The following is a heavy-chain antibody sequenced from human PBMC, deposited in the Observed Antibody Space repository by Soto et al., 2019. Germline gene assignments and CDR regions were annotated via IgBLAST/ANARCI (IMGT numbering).Heavy chain of an antibody. J-gene: IGHJ4*02. Sequence: ASETLSLTCAVYGGSFSGYYWSWIRRPPEKELEWIGYIYYSGTTNYNPSLKSRVTISVDTSKNQFSLKLSSVTAADTAVYYCARTYSSSHHFDYWGQGTLVTVS. V-gene: IGHV4-59*01. CDR3: ARTYSSSHHFDY. CDR1: GGSFSGYY. CDR2: IYYSGTT. D-gene: IGHD6-13*01.